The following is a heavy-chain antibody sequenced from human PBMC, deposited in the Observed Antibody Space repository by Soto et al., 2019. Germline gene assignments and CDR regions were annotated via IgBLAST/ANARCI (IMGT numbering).Heavy chain of an antibody. CDR2: INPNSGGT. J-gene: IGHJ4*02. V-gene: IGHV1-2*02. Sequence: ASVKVSCKASGYTFTGYYMQWVRQAPGQGLEWMGWINPNSGGTNYAQKFQGRVIMTRDTSISTAYMELSRLTSDDTAVYFCAIPNSGDDDELDHRDQGTRVTVFS. D-gene: IGHD5-12*01. CDR1: GYTFTGYY. CDR3: AIPNSGDDDELDH.